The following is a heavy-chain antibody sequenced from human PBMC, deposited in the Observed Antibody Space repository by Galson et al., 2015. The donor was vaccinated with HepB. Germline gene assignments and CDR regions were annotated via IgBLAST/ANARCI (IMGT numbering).Heavy chain of an antibody. D-gene: IGHD3-9*01. Sequence: SLRLSCAASGVTFRIYSMKWVRQAPGKGLEWVGIIRSKTYGGTTEYAASVRGRFTISRDDSKSIAYLQMNSLKTEDTAVYFCSRGSPHYDIFTGYDSWGQGTLVTVSS. CDR3: SRGSPHYDIFTGYDS. CDR1: GVTFRIYS. V-gene: IGHV3-49*04. CDR2: IRSKTYGGTT. J-gene: IGHJ5*01.